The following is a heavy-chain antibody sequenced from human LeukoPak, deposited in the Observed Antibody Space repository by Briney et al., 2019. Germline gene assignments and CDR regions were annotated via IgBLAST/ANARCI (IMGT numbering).Heavy chain of an antibody. D-gene: IGHD2-2*01. CDR3: AKDPPRIVVVPAADPFDY. J-gene: IGHJ4*02. Sequence: GGSLRLSCAASGFTFSDYSMNWVRQAPGKGLEWVSSISSSSSYIYYADSVKGRFTISRDNAKNSLYLQMNSLRAEDTAVYYCAKDPPRIVVVPAADPFDYWGQGTLVTVSS. CDR1: GFTFSDYS. CDR2: ISSSSSYI. V-gene: IGHV3-21*04.